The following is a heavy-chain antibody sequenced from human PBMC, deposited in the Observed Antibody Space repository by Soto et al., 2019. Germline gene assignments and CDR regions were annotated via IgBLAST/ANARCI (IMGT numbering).Heavy chain of an antibody. V-gene: IGHV3-30*04. CDR1: GFIFKNYA. D-gene: IGHD6-6*01. J-gene: IGHJ4*02. Sequence: GGSLRLSCAVSGFIFKNYALNWVRQAPGKGLEWVSSITRDGYNKYYADSVKGRFTISRDNSKNTLSLQMTALRVEDSSVYYCTKSSGGSSSVGMDYWGPGTLVTVSS. CDR2: ITRDGYNK. CDR3: TKSSGGSSSVGMDY.